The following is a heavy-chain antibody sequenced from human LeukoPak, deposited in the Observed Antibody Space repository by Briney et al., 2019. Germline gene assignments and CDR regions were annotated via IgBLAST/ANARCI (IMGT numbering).Heavy chain of an antibody. D-gene: IGHD1/OR15-1a*01. CDR1: GFSFSGCW. CDR3: ATNNAWAFDY. CDR2: INQDGSER. Sequence: PGGSLRLSCAASGFSFSGCWMNWVRQAPGKGLEWVASINQDGSERYYVDSVKGRFTISRDNAKNLLFLQMNSLRAEDTAVYYCATNNAWAFDYWGQETLVTVSS. J-gene: IGHJ4*02. V-gene: IGHV3-7*01.